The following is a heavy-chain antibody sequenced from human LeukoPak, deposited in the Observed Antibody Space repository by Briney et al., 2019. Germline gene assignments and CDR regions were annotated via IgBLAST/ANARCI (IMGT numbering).Heavy chain of an antibody. V-gene: IGHV4-34*01. CDR3: ARDYDSSGYHFDY. CDR1: GGSFSGYY. J-gene: IGHJ4*02. CDR2: INHSGST. D-gene: IGHD3-22*01. Sequence: PSETLSLTCAVYGGSFSGYYWSWIRQPPGKGLEWIGEINHSGSTNYNPSLKSRVTISVDTSKNQFSLKLSSVIAADTAVYYCARDYDSSGYHFDYWGQGTLVTVSS.